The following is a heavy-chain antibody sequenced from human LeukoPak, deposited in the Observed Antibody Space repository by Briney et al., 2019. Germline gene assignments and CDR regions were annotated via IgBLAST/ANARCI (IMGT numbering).Heavy chain of an antibody. CDR1: GYSISSGYY. Sequence: SETLSLTCTVSGYSISSGYYWGWIRQPPGKGLEWVGSIYHSGSTYYNPSLKSRVTISVDTSKNQFSLKLSSVTAADTAVYYCARGGDYSYEERAYYYYMDVWGKGTTVTVSS. J-gene: IGHJ6*03. CDR3: ARGGDYSYEERAYYYYMDV. V-gene: IGHV4-38-2*02. D-gene: IGHD4-11*01. CDR2: IYHSGST.